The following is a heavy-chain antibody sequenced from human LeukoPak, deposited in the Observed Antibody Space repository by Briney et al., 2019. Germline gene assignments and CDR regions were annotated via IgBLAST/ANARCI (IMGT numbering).Heavy chain of an antibody. CDR1: GGSISSSGYY. CDR3: AKGYYYYYMDV. J-gene: IGHJ6*03. CDR2: IYYSGST. V-gene: IGHV4-39*01. Sequence: SETLSLTXTVSGGSISSSGYYWGWIRQPLGKGLEWIASIYYSGSTYYNPSLKSRVTISVDTSKNQLSLKLSSLTAADTAVYYCAKGYYYYYMDVWGKGTTVTVSS.